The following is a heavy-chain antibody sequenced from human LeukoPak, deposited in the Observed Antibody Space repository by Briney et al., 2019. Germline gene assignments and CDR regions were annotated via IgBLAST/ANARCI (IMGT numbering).Heavy chain of an antibody. Sequence: SETLSLTCAVSGGSISSSNWWSWVRQPPGKGLEWIGEIYHSGSTNYNPSLKSRVTISVDKSKNQFSLKLSSVTAADTAVYYCARAGWLSPDYYGSRSYYQSYFFHFDYWGQGTLVTVSS. J-gene: IGHJ4*02. D-gene: IGHD3-10*01. CDR2: IYHSGST. CDR1: GGSISSSNW. CDR3: ARAGWLSPDYYGSRSYYQSYFFHFDY. V-gene: IGHV4-4*02.